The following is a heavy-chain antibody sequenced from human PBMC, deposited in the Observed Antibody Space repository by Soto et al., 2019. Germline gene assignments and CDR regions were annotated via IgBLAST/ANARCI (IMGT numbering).Heavy chain of an antibody. J-gene: IGHJ4*02. Sequence: SETLSLTCAVYGGSFSGYYWSWIRQPPGKGLEWIGEINHSGSTNYNPSLKSRVTISVDTSKNQFSLKLSSVTAADTAVYYCASYIAVAGNFDYWGQGTLVTVSS. CDR3: ASYIAVAGNFDY. CDR2: INHSGST. D-gene: IGHD6-19*01. V-gene: IGHV4-34*01. CDR1: GGSFSGYY.